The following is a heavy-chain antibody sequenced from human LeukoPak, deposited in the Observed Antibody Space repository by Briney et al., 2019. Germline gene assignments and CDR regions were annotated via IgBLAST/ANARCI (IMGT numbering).Heavy chain of an antibody. Sequence: SETLSLTCTVSGGSISSYYWSWIRQPPGKGLEWIGYIYYSGSTNYNPSLKSRVTISVDTSKNQFSLKLSSVTAADTAVYYCARDRQRDYGGNYWFDPWGQGTLVTVSS. CDR3: ARDRQRDYGGNYWFDP. J-gene: IGHJ5*02. V-gene: IGHV4-59*01. CDR2: IYYSGST. D-gene: IGHD4-23*01. CDR1: GGSISSYY.